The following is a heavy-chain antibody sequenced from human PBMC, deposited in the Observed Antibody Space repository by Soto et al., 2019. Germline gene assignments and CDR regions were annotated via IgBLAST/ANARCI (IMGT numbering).Heavy chain of an antibody. V-gene: IGHV5-51*01. CDR1: GYSFTSYW. CDR3: ATLRPSYYYDSSGYLLFDY. CDR2: IYPGDSET. D-gene: IGHD3-22*01. J-gene: IGHJ4*02. Sequence: GESLKISCKGSGYSFTSYWIGWVRQMPGKGLEWMGIIYPGDSETTYSPSFQGQVTISVDKSISTAYLQWSSLKASDTAMYYCATLRPSYYYDSSGYLLFDYRGQGTLVTVSS.